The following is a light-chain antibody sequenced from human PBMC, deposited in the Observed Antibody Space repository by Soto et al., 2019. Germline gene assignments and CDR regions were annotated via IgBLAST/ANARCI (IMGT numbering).Light chain of an antibody. CDR2: EVS. V-gene: IGKV2D-29*02. J-gene: IGKJ5*01. CDR1: QSLLHITGETF. Sequence: DVVMTQTPLFLSVAPGQPASISRKSSQSLLHITGETFLFWYLQKPGQSPQLLIYEVSTRVSGVPDRFSGSGSGTDFTLEISRVETDDVGIYYCMQSTQLPPTFGQGTRLGIE. CDR3: MQSTQLPPT.